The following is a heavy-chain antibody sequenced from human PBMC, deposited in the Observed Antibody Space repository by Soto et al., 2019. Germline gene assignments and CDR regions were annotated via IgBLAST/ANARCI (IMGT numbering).Heavy chain of an antibody. CDR2: ISSTGST. D-gene: IGHD3-9*01. J-gene: IGHJ4*02. CDR3: ARHPGYYDILTGYTTYYFDY. CDR1: GDSMSRHY. V-gene: IGHV4-59*11. Sequence: SDTLSLTCTVSGDSMSRHYWSWLLQPPGKGLEWIGYISSTGSTHYNTSLRSRVTISPDTSKKQFSLNLNSVTAADTAVYYCARHPGYYDILTGYTTYYFDYWGQGILVTVS.